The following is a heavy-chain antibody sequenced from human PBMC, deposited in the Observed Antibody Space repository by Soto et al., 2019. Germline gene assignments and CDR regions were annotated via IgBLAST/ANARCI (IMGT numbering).Heavy chain of an antibody. CDR2: ISYDGSNK. D-gene: IGHD1-26*01. V-gene: IGHV3-30*18. CDR3: AKRFRSPGYYYGMEV. J-gene: IGHJ6*02. Sequence: GGSLRLSCAASGFTFSSYGMHWVRQAPGKGLEWVAVISYDGSNKYYADSVKGRFTISRDNSKNTLYLQMNSLRAEDTAVYYCAKRFRSPGYYYGMEVWGQGTTVTVSS. CDR1: GFTFSSYG.